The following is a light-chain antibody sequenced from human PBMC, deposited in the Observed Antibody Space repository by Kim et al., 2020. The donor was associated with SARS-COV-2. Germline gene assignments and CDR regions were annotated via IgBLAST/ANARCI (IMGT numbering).Light chain of an antibody. J-gene: IGKJ4*01. CDR3: QHFNA. V-gene: IGKV1-5*03. Sequence: STLAAFVGDGVTNTCRANQSISDWVAWYQRKPGKAPCLLLYRTATPETGVPSRFSDSGSGTEFTLTSRSLQPVDFGSYYCQHFNAFGRGA. CDR1: QSISDW. CDR2: RTA.